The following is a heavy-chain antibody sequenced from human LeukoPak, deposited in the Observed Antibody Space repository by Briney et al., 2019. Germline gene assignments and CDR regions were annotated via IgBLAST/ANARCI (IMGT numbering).Heavy chain of an antibody. CDR1: GYTFTSYD. V-gene: IGHV1-8*01. Sequence: ASVKVSCRASGYTFTSYDINWVRQATGQGLEWMGWMNPNSGNTGYAQKFQGRVTMTRNTSISTAYMELSSLRSEDTAVYYCASVVYYYYGMDVWGQGTTVTVSS. J-gene: IGHJ6*02. CDR2: MNPNSGNT. CDR3: ASVVYYYYGMDV.